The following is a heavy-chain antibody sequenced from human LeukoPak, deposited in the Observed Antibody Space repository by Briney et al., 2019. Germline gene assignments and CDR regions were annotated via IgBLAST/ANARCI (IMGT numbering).Heavy chain of an antibody. D-gene: IGHD1-26*01. Sequence: SSETLSLTCTVSGGSISSSSYYWGWIRQPPGKGLEWIGSIYYSGSTYYNPSLKSRVTISIDTSKNQFSLKLNSVTAADTAVYYCARDPGSYFDYWGQGTLVTVSS. J-gene: IGHJ4*02. CDR3: ARDPGSYFDY. CDR2: IYYSGST. V-gene: IGHV4-39*07. CDR1: GGSISSSSYY.